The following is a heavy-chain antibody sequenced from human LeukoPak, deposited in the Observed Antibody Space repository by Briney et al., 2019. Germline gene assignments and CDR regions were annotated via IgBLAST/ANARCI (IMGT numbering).Heavy chain of an antibody. Sequence: TGGSLRLSCAASGFTVSSNYMSWVRQAPGKGLEWVSVIYSGGSTYYADSVKGRFTISRDNSKNTLYLQMNSLRAEDTAVYYCARAGRGLAASDWGQGTLVTVSS. V-gene: IGHV3-66*01. CDR2: IYSGGST. J-gene: IGHJ4*02. CDR1: GFTVSSNY. CDR3: ARAGRGLAASD. D-gene: IGHD3/OR15-3a*01.